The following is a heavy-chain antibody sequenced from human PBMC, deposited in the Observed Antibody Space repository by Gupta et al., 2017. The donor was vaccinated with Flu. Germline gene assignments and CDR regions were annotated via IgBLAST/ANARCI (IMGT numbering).Heavy chain of an antibody. Sequence: QLQMQESGPGLVKPSETMSLTCIVPDGSLSSNTSFWGWIRQPPGKGLEWIGSVYYTGSTYYSPSLESRVTISVDTSKDQFSLKLSSMTAADTAVYYCARHGSWDFYFAYWGPGSLVTVSS. CDR2: VYYTGST. J-gene: IGHJ4*02. CDR1: DGSLSSNTSF. V-gene: IGHV4-39*01. D-gene: IGHD3-10*01. CDR3: ARHGSWDFYFAY.